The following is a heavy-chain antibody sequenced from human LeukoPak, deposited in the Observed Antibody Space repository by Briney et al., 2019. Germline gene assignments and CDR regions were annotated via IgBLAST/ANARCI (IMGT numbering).Heavy chain of an antibody. CDR2: SNAYNGNT. D-gene: IGHD6-19*01. J-gene: IGHJ5*02. CDR1: GYGFTSCG. V-gene: IGHV1-18*01. CDR3: CRDTRRAVAGTNWFDP. Sequence: ASVTVSCKASGYGFTSCGISWMRQPPAQGLERVGWSNAYNGNTNYAQQLQGRVTMITNNSTSTAFMVLRSLISDDPAALYFCRDTRRAVAGTNWFDPWGQGTLVTVSS.